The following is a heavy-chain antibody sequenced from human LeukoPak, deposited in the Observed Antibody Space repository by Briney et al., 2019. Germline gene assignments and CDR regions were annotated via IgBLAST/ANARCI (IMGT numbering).Heavy chain of an antibody. CDR2: IYSGGST. V-gene: IGHV3-53*04. J-gene: IGHJ2*01. D-gene: IGHD6-13*01. CDR1: GFTFSDYY. Sequence: PGGSLRLSCAASGFTFSDYYMSWIRQAPGKGLERVSVIYSGGSTYYADSVKGRFTISRHNSKNTLYLQMNSLRAEDTAVYYCARDRGYTYWYFDLWGRGTLVTVSS. CDR3: ARDRGYTYWYFDL.